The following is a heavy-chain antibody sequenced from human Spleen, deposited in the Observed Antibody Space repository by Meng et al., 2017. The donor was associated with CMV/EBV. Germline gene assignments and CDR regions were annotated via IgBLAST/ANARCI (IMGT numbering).Heavy chain of an antibody. J-gene: IGHJ4*02. CDR1: GGSFSGSY. D-gene: IGHD6-13*01. CDR3: ARSVSYSSSWFGY. V-gene: IGHV4-34*01. CDR2: INHSGST. Sequence: CAVYGGSFSGSYWSWIRQPPGKGLEWIGEINHSGSTNYNPSLKSRVTISVDTSKNQFSLKLSSVSAADTAVYFCARSVSYSSSWFGYWGQGTLVTVSS.